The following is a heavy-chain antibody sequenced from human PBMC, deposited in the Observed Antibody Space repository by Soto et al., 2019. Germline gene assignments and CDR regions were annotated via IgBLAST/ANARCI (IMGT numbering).Heavy chain of an antibody. Sequence: QVQLVQSGAEVKKPGSSVKVSCKASGGNFSSYAISWVRQAPGQGLEWMGGIIPIFGTANYAQKFQSRVTITADKSTSTAYMELSSLSSEDTAVYYCARIGHNYDILTGYSYWGQGTLVTVSS. CDR3: ARIGHNYDILTGYSY. D-gene: IGHD3-9*01. CDR1: GGNFSSYA. J-gene: IGHJ4*02. CDR2: IIPIFGTA. V-gene: IGHV1-69*06.